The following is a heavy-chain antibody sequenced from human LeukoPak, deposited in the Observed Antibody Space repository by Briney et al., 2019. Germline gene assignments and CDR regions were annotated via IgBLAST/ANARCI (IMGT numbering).Heavy chain of an antibody. D-gene: IGHD2-15*01. V-gene: IGHV3-23*01. Sequence: PGGSLRLSCGGSGFTFSSYAMSWVRQAPGKGLEGVSAISGSGTDTFYANSVKGRFTISRDNPKNTLYLQMNSLRAEDTAVYYCAKGGGSSCYSPSDYWGQGTLVTVSS. CDR2: ISGSGTDT. J-gene: IGHJ4*02. CDR3: AKGGGSSCYSPSDY. CDR1: GFTFSSYA.